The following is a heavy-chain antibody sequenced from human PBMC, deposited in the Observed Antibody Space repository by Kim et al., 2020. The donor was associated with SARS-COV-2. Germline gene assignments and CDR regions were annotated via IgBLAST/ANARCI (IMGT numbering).Heavy chain of an antibody. CDR3: VRGRHPNSDKNFDP. Sequence: GGSLRLSCAASGFTFSNYAFSWVRQAPGRGPEWISYISGGSGVIHYADSVKGRFTISRDNAKNSLYLKINSLRDDDTSGYYCVRGRHPNSDKNFDPWGQGTLVTVAS. CDR2: ISGGSGVI. J-gene: IGHJ5*02. D-gene: IGHD1-26*01. V-gene: IGHV3-48*02. CDR1: GFTFSNYA.